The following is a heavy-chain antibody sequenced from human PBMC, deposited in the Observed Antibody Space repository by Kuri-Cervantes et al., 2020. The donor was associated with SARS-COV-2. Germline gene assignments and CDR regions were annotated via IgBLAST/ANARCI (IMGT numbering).Heavy chain of an antibody. CDR1: GFTFSSYG. CDR2: ISYDGSNK. J-gene: IGHJ4*02. D-gene: IGHD2-15*01. Sequence: GGSLRLSCAASGFTFSSYGMHWVRQAPGKGLEWVAVISYDGSNKYYADSVKGRFTISRDNSKNTLYLQMSSLRAEDTAVYYCVKAIVVVVAATHFDYWGQGTLVTVSS. CDR3: VKAIVVVVAATHFDY. V-gene: IGHV3-30*18.